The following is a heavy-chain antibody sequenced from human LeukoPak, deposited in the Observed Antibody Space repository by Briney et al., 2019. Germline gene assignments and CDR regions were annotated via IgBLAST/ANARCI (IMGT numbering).Heavy chain of an antibody. V-gene: IGHV1-24*01. CDR2: FDPEDGET. J-gene: IGHJ3*02. Sequence: GASVTVSCKVSGYTLTELSMHWVRQAPGKGLEWMGGFDPEDGETIYAQKFQGRVTMTEDTSTDTAYMELSSLRSEDTAVYYCATGSHDIVVVVAADAFDIWGQGTMVTVSS. CDR3: ATGSHDIVVVVAADAFDI. CDR1: GYTLTELS. D-gene: IGHD2-15*01.